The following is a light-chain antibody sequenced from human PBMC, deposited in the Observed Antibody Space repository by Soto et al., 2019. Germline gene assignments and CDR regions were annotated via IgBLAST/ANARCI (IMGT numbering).Light chain of an antibody. J-gene: IGKJ1*01. CDR2: GAS. CDR3: QQYGSSSWT. Sequence: VLTQLPGTRCLTPGKRATLSSRPSQSISSSYLAWYQQRPGQAPRLLIYGASSRATGIPDRFSGSGSGTEFTLTISRLEPEDFAVYYCQQYGSSSWTFGQGTKVDI. CDR1: QSISSSY. V-gene: IGKV3-20*01.